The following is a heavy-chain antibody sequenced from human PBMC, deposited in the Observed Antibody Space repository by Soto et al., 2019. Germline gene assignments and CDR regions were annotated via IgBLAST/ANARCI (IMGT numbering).Heavy chain of an antibody. D-gene: IGHD2-21*02. Sequence: GASVKVSCKASGYTFTSYGISWVRQAPGQGLEWMGWISAYNGNTNYAQKLQGRVTMTTDTSTSTAYMELRSLRSDDTAVYYCARERSSAYCGGDCYWPADYSGQGTLVTVSS. CDR3: ARERSSAYCGGDCYWPADY. CDR2: ISAYNGNT. J-gene: IGHJ4*02. V-gene: IGHV1-18*01. CDR1: GYTFTSYG.